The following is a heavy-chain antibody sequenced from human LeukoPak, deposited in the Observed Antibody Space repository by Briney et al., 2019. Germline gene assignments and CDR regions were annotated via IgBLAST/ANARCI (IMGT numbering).Heavy chain of an antibody. Sequence: SETLSLTCTVSGYPISSGYYWGWIRPPPGKGLEWIGIIYHSGSIYHKPSLKSRVTISVDTSKNQFSLKLSSVTAADTAVYYCARDRIYGSGSDHFDYWGQGTLVTVSS. CDR2: IYHSGSI. D-gene: IGHD3-10*01. CDR3: ARDRIYGSGSDHFDY. V-gene: IGHV4-38-2*02. J-gene: IGHJ4*02. CDR1: GYPISSGYY.